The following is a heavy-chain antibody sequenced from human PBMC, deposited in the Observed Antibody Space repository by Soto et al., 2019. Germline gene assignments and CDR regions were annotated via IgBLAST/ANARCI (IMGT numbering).Heavy chain of an antibody. V-gene: IGHV3-30*04. Sequence: GGSLRLSCAASGFTFSSYAMHWVRQAPGKGLEWVAVISYDGSNKYYADSVKGRFTISRDNSKNTLYLQMNSLRAEDTAVYYCARDKSFRDRCIDYGDYEDYYGMDVWGQGTTVTVS. CDR2: ISYDGSNK. D-gene: IGHD4-17*01. J-gene: IGHJ6*02. CDR3: ARDKSFRDRCIDYGDYEDYYGMDV. CDR1: GFTFSSYA.